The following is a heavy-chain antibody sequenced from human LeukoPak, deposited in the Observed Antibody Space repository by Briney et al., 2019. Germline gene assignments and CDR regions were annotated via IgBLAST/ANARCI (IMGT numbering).Heavy chain of an antibody. CDR1: GGSISGYY. J-gene: IGHJ6*03. V-gene: IGHV4-4*09. D-gene: IGHD3-3*01. CDR3: ARQIYDFWSGYRSTYYYYYMDV. CDR2: IYTSGST. Sequence: PSETLSLTCTVSGGSISGYYWSWLRQPPGKGLEWIGYIYTSGSTNYNPSLKSRVTISVDTSKNQFSLKLSSVTAADTAVYYCARQIYDFWSGYRSTYYYYYMDVWGKGTTVTVSS.